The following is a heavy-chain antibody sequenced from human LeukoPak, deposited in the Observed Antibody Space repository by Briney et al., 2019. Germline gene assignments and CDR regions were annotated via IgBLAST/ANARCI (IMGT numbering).Heavy chain of an antibody. J-gene: IGHJ4*02. CDR2: IKQDGSEK. CDR1: GFTFSTHW. CDR3: ANALGAHYFDS. V-gene: IGHV3-7*05. D-gene: IGHD1-26*01. Sequence: GGSLRLSCAASGFTFSTHWMIWLRQAPGKGLEWVANIKQDGSEKYYVDSVKGRFIISRDNAKNSLYLQMNSLRADGTAVYYCANALGAHYFDSWGQGTLVTVSS.